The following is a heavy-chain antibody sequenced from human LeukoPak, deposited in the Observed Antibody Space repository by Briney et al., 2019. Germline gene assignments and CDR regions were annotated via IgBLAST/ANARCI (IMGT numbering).Heavy chain of an antibody. CDR2: IKQDGSEK. Sequence: GGSLRLSCAASGFTFSSYWMSWVRQAPGKGLEWVANIKQDGSEKYYVDSVKGRFTISRDNSKNSLYLQMNSLRTEDTALYYCAKGKNTGSYLSHVDYWGQGTLVTVSS. J-gene: IGHJ4*02. D-gene: IGHD3-10*01. V-gene: IGHV3-7*03. CDR3: AKGKNTGSYLSHVDY. CDR1: GFTFSSYW.